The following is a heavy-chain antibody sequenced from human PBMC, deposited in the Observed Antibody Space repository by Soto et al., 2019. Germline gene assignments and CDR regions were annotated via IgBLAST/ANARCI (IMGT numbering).Heavy chain of an antibody. J-gene: IGHJ6*02. CDR2: ISGSGGST. V-gene: IGHV3-23*01. Sequence: PGGSLRLSCAASGFTFSSYAMSWVRQAPGKGLEWVSAISGSGGSTYYADSVKGRFTISRDNSKNTLYLQMNSLRAEDTAVYYCAKTGSSGYYYYGMDVWGQGTTVTVSS. CDR3: AKTGSSGYYYYGMDV. D-gene: IGHD6-6*01. CDR1: GFTFSSYA.